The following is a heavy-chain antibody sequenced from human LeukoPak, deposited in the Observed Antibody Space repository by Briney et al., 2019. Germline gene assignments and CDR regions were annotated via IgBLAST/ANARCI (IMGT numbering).Heavy chain of an antibody. D-gene: IGHD3-10*01. CDR1: GYSFTSYW. Sequence: GESLKISCQGSGYSFTSYWIGWVRRMPGKGLEGMGIIYTGDSDTRYSPSFQGQVTISADKSISTAYLQWSSLKASDTAMYYCARRLVRGMNNFDYWGQGTLVTVSS. V-gene: IGHV5-51*01. J-gene: IGHJ4*02. CDR3: ARRLVRGMNNFDY. CDR2: IYTGDSDT.